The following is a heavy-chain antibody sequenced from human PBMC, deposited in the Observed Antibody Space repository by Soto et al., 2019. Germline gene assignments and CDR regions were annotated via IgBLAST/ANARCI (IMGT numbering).Heavy chain of an antibody. Sequence: EVQLVESGGGLVQPGGSLRLSCAASGFTFSTYWMTWVRQAPGKGLEWVANIKQDGSEKYYVDSVKGRFTISIDNAKNSLYLQMNSLRAEDTAVYYCARTTGIAAAGTDYWGQGTLVTVSS. V-gene: IGHV3-7*01. CDR3: ARTTGIAAAGTDY. D-gene: IGHD6-13*01. CDR1: GFTFSTYW. CDR2: IKQDGSEK. J-gene: IGHJ4*02.